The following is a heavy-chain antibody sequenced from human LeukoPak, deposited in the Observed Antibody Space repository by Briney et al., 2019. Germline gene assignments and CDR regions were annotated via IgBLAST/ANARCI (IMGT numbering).Heavy chain of an antibody. CDR3: ARVVAAAVY. D-gene: IGHD2-15*01. J-gene: IGHJ4*02. CDR1: GGSLSSSSYY. V-gene: IGHV4-39*07. CDR2: IYYSGST. Sequence: SETLSLTCTVSGGSLSSSSYYWGWIRQPPGKGLEWIGSIYYSGSTYYNPSLKSRVTISVDTSKNQFSLKLSSVTAADTAVYYCARVVAAAVYWGQGTLVTVSS.